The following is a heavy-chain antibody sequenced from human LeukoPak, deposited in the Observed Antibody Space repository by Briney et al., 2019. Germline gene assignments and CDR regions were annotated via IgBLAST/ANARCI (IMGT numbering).Heavy chain of an antibody. CDR2: ISYDGGKK. J-gene: IGHJ6*03. Sequence: GGSLRLSCAASGFTFSSHDMHWVRQAPGKGLEWVAIISYDGGKKDYADSVKGRFTISRDNSKNTLYLQMNSLRPEDTAVYYCAKGSKLVVITRDHYMAVWGKGTTVTISS. CDR1: GFTFSSHD. CDR3: AKGSKLVVITRDHYMAV. D-gene: IGHD3-22*01. V-gene: IGHV3-30*18.